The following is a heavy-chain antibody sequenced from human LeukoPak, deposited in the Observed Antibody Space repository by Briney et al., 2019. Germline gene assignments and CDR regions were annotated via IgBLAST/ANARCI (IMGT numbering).Heavy chain of an antibody. CDR1: GFTFSSYG. V-gene: IGHV3-33*01. CDR2: IWYDGSNE. CDR3: ARGHWELRHIDY. J-gene: IGHJ4*02. Sequence: GGSLRLSCAASGFTFSSYGMHWVRQAPGKGLEWVTIIWYDGSNEYYADSVKGRVTISRDNSKNTLYPQMNSLRAEDTAVYFCARGHWELRHIDYWGQGTLVTVSS. D-gene: IGHD1-26*01.